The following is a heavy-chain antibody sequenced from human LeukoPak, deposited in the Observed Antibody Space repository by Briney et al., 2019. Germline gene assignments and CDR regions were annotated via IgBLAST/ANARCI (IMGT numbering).Heavy chain of an antibody. J-gene: IGHJ4*02. Sequence: ASLTVSFTASGYTFSSYGISWVRQAPGQGLEWMGWISAYNGNTNFAQEFQGRVTMTTDTSTSTASMELRSLRSDDTAVYYCARDQGIYNHRIIDSWGQGTLVTVSS. D-gene: IGHD5-12*01. CDR1: GYTFSSYG. CDR2: ISAYNGNT. CDR3: ARDQGIYNHRIIDS. V-gene: IGHV1-18*01.